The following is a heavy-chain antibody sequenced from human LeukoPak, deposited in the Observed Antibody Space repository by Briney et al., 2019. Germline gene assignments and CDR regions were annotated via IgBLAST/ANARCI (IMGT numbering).Heavy chain of an antibody. CDR3: ARGPSGGWLDS. D-gene: IGHD2-15*01. V-gene: IGHV3-48*03. CDR2: ISNSGNTI. Sequence: GGSLRLSCAASGFTFSSYEMNWVRQAPGKGLEWISFISNSGNTIYYGDSVKGRVTISRDNAKNSLYLQMNSLRVEDTAVYYCARGPSGGWLDSWGQGTLVTVSS. CDR1: GFTFSSYE. J-gene: IGHJ5*01.